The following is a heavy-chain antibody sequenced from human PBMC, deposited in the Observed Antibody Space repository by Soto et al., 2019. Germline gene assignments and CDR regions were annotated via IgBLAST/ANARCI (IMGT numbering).Heavy chain of an antibody. D-gene: IGHD4-17*01. CDR1: GGSISSGGYS. CDR2: IYHSGST. CDR3: ASLDYGDYVVAFDP. V-gene: IGHV4-30-2*01. J-gene: IGHJ5*02. Sequence: PSETLSRTCAVSGGSISSGGYSWRWIRQPPGKGLEWIGYIYHSGSTYYHPSLKSRVTISVDRSKNQFSLKLSSVTAADTAVYYCASLDYGDYVVAFDPWGQGTLVTVSS.